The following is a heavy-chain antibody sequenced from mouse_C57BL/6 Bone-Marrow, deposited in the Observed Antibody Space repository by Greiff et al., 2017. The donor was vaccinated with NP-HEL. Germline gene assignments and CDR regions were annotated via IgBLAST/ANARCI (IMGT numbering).Heavy chain of an antibody. V-gene: IGHV1-62-2*01. CDR1: GYTFTEYT. CDR2: FYPGSGSI. J-gene: IGHJ1*03. D-gene: IGHD4-1*01. Sequence: QVHVKQSGAELVKPGASVKLSCKASGYTFTEYTIHWVKQRSGQGLGWIGWFYPGSGSIKYNEKFKDKATLTADKSSSTVYMELSRLTSEDSAVYFCARYLTGTGYFDVWGTGTTVTVSS. CDR3: ARYLTGTGYFDV.